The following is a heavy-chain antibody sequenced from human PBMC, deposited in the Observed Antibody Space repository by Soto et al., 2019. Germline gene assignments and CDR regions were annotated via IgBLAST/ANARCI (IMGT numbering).Heavy chain of an antibody. D-gene: IGHD2-15*01. Sequence: PSETLYLICAFSGDSIRIYYSMWIRQPPGKGLVSICYLYYARSANYNPSLKSRVTLSVDSSTNQFSLTLSSMTAADTAVYYCAGSGYRNCSGDSCYQPRHAFDIWGQGTMVT. CDR1: GDSIRIYY. V-gene: IGHV4-59*04. CDR2: LYYARSA. CDR3: AGSGYRNCSGDSCYQPRHAFDI. J-gene: IGHJ3*02.